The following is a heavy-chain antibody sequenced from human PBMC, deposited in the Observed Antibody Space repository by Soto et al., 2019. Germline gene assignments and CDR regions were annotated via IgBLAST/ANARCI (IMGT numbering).Heavy chain of an antibody. V-gene: IGHV4-34*01. CDR2: INQSGST. J-gene: IGHJ5*02. Sequence: SETLSLTCAVYAGSFSDNYWSWIRQPPGEGLEWIGEINQSGSTNYSPSLKSRVTISVDTSKNQFSLKLTSVTAADTAVYYCARGLTYCSSTTCAETRFDPWGQGTLVPSPQ. CDR3: ARGLTYCSSTTCAETRFDP. CDR1: AGSFSDNY. D-gene: IGHD2-2*01.